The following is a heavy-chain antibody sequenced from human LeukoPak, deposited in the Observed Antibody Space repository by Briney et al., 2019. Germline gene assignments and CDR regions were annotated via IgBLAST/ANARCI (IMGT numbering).Heavy chain of an antibody. D-gene: IGHD6-19*01. CDR3: ARHGRYSSGWSRYNWFDP. J-gene: IGHJ5*02. Sequence: SETLSLTCTVSGGSISSYYWSWIRQPPGKGLEWIGEINHSGSTNYNPSLKSRVTISVDTSKNQFSLKLSSVTAADTAVYYCARHGRYSSGWSRYNWFDPWGQGTLVTVSS. CDR2: INHSGST. V-gene: IGHV4-34*01. CDR1: GGSISSYY.